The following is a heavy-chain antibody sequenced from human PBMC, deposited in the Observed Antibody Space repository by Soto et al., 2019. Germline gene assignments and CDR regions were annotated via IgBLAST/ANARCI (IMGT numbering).Heavy chain of an antibody. J-gene: IGHJ4*02. CDR2: ISTSGSTV. CDR1: RFTFSSYE. CDR3: VRYCSTTLCNGVATRTFDY. V-gene: IGHV3-48*03. D-gene: IGHD2-2*01. Sequence: PGGSLRISCAASRFTFSSYEMNWVLQAPGKGLEWVSYISTSGSTVYYADSVKGRFTISRDNTRNSLYLQMNSLRDEDTALYYCVRYCSTTLCNGVATRTFDYWGQGTLVTVPQ.